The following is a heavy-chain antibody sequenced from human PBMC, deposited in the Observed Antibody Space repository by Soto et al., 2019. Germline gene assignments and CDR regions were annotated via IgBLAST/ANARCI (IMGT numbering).Heavy chain of an antibody. D-gene: IGHD3-3*01. CDR3: ARVVEYYDFWSGSHNWFDP. J-gene: IGHJ5*02. CDR1: GFTFSDYY. CDR2: ISSSGSTI. V-gene: IGHV3-11*01. Sequence: GSLRLSCAASGFTFSDYYMSWIRQAPGKGLEWVSYISSSGSTIYYADSVKGRFTISRDNAKNSLYLQMNSLRAEDTAVYYCARVVEYYDFWSGSHNWFDPWGQGTLVTVS.